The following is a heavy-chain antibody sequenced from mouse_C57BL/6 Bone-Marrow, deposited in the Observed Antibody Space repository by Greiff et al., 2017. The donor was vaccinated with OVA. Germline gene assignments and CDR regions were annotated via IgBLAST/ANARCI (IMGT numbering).Heavy chain of an antibody. CDR2: IDPEDGDT. CDR3: TTGLRPWAMDY. V-gene: IGHV14-4*01. Sequence: VQLQQSGAELVRPGASVKLSCTASGFNITDDYMHWVKQRPEQGLEWIGWIDPEDGDTESASKFSGKGSFTADTSSNTAYLQLSSLTSEDTAVYYCTTGLRPWAMDYGGQGPAVTVSS. D-gene: IGHD1-1*01. CDR1: GFNITDDY. J-gene: IGHJ4*01.